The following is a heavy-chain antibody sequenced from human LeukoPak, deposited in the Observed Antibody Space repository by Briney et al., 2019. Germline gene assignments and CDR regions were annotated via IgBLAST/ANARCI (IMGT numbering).Heavy chain of an antibody. CDR3: ARSRSGYSYDHAAFDI. D-gene: IGHD5-18*01. V-gene: IGHV4-39*01. Sequence: PSETLSLTCTVSGGSISRSSYYWGWIRQPPGKGLEWIGSIYYSGSTYYNPSLKSRVTISVDTSKNQFSLKLSSVTAADTAVYYCARSRSGYSYDHAAFDIWGQGTMVTVSS. J-gene: IGHJ3*02. CDR2: IYYSGST. CDR1: GGSISRSSYY.